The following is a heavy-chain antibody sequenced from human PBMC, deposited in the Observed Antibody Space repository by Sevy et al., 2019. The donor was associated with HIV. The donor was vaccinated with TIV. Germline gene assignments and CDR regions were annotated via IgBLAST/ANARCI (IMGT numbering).Heavy chain of an antibody. CDR3: ARDPRYSSGWYEDY. J-gene: IGHJ4*02. CDR2: INPNSGGT. D-gene: IGHD6-19*01. CDR1: GYTFTGYY. Sequence: ASVKVSCKASGYTFTGYYMHWVRQAPGQGLEWMGWINPNSGGTNYAQKFQGRVTMTRDTSISTAYMELIRLRSDDTAVYYCARDPRYSSGWYEDYWGQGTLVTVSS. V-gene: IGHV1-2*02.